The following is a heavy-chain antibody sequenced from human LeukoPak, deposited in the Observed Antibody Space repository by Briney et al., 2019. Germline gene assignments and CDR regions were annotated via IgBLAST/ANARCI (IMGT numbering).Heavy chain of an antibody. V-gene: IGHV3-23*01. CDR1: GFTISTYG. Sequence: GGSLRLSCAASGFTISTYGMSWVRQAPGKGLEWVSSISGGTTYYADSVKGRFTISRDNSKNTVSPQMNSLRAEDTAVYYCAKSVYHSGNYWGQGTLVTVSS. CDR3: AKSVYHSGNY. D-gene: IGHD3-10*01. J-gene: IGHJ4*02. CDR2: ISGGTT.